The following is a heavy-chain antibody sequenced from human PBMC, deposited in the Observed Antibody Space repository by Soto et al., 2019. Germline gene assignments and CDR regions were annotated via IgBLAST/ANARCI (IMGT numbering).Heavy chain of an antibody. CDR1: GYPSTGYY. CDR2: INPSGGST. CDR3: ARDSHPNRVGDEVGAFDI. V-gene: IGHV1-46*01. J-gene: IGHJ3*02. Sequence: SLNFACTASGYPSTGYYMQWVRHAPEQGLEWMGLINPSGGSTSYAQKFKGRGTMTRDTSTSTVYMELSSLRSEDPAVYYCARDSHPNRVGDEVGAFDIWGQGTMVTVSS. D-gene: IGHD1-26*01.